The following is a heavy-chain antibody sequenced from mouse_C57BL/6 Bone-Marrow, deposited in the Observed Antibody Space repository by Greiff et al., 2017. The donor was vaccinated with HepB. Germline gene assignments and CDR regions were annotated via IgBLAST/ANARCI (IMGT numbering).Heavy chain of an antibody. D-gene: IGHD2-5*01. Sequence: VHVKQSGAELVKPGASVKLSCTASGFNIKDYYMHWVKQRTEQGLEWIGRIDPEDGETKYAPKVQGKATITADTSYNTAYLQLSSLTSEDTAVYYCARSDSNYHWYFDVWGTGTTVTVSS. CDR2: IDPEDGET. CDR1: GFNIKDYY. V-gene: IGHV14-2*01. CDR3: ARSDSNYHWYFDV. J-gene: IGHJ1*03.